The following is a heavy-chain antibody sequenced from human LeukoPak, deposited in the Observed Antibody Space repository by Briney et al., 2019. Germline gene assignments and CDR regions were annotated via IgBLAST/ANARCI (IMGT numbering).Heavy chain of an antibody. CDR3: TRLGSTTVVPDF. Sequence: GESLKISCTGSGYNFTTNWIGWVRQMPGKGLEWVGMIWPGDSDTRYSPSFQGQVSISADKAKNTAFLQWSSLKASDTAKYFCTRLGSTTVVPDFWGQGTLVTVSS. D-gene: IGHD4-23*01. V-gene: IGHV5-51*01. CDR1: GYNFTTNW. J-gene: IGHJ4*02. CDR2: IWPGDSDT.